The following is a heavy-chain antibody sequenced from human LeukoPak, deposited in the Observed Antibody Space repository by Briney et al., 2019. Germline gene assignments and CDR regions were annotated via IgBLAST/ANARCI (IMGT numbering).Heavy chain of an antibody. V-gene: IGHV3-74*01. D-gene: IGHD2-2*01. Sequence: GGSLRLSCAASGFTLSPYWMHWVRQAPGKGLVWVSRINSDGSSTTYADSVKGRFTIPRDNTKNTLYLQMNILRAEDTAVYYCTRERCSRTSCSRESDYWGQGTLVTVSS. CDR1: GFTLSPYW. CDR2: INSDGSST. CDR3: TRERCSRTSCSRESDY. J-gene: IGHJ4*02.